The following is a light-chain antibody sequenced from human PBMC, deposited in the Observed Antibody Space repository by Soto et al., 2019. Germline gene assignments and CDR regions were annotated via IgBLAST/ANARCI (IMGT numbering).Light chain of an antibody. J-gene: IGLJ2*01. CDR3: QAWDSTTDVV. CDR2: EDS. Sequence: SYELTQPPSVSVSPGQTASIICSGNKVGHRFICWYQQKAGQSPVLVIYEDSKRPSGIPERFSGSNSGNTATLTISGTQPMDEADYYCQAWDSTTDVVFGGGTKLTVL. V-gene: IGLV3-1*01. CDR1: KVGHRF.